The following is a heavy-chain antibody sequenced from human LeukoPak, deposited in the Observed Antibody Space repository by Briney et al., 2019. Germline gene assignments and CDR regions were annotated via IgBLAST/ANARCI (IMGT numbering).Heavy chain of an antibody. J-gene: IGHJ4*02. CDR1: GFTFSSYS. D-gene: IGHD2-15*01. Sequence: GGSLRLSCAASGFTFSSYSMNWVRQAPGKGLEWVSAISGSGGSTYYADSVKGRFTISRDNSKNTLYLQMNSLRAEDTAVYYCAKVVVIAAYSGYYFDSWGQGTLVTVSS. CDR3: AKVVVIAAYSGYYFDS. CDR2: ISGSGGST. V-gene: IGHV3-23*01.